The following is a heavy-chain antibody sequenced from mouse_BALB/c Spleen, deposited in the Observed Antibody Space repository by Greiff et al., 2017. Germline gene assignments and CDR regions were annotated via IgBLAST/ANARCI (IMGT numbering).Heavy chain of an antibody. V-gene: IGHV1-7*01. Sequence: QVQLKQSGAELAKPGASVKMSCKASGYTFTSYWMHWVKQRPGQGLEWIGYINPSTGYTEYNQKFKDKATLTADKSSSTAYMQLSSLTSEDSAVYYCASDSSGYGAYWGQGTLVTVSA. CDR1: GYTFTSYW. CDR2: INPSTGYT. CDR3: ASDSSGYGAY. J-gene: IGHJ3*01. D-gene: IGHD3-2*01.